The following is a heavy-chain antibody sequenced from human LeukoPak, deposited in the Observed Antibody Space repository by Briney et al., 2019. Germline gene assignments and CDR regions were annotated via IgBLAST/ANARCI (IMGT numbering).Heavy chain of an antibody. CDR3: ARGPARDIAAAGGAVDI. Sequence: PSETLSLTCAVYGGSFSGYYWSWIRQPPGKGLEWIGEINHSGSTNYNPSLKSRVTISVDTSKNQFSLKPSSVTAADTAVYYCARGPARDIAAAGGAVDIWGQGTMVTVSS. V-gene: IGHV4-34*01. CDR2: INHSGST. D-gene: IGHD6-13*01. CDR1: GGSFSGYY. J-gene: IGHJ3*02.